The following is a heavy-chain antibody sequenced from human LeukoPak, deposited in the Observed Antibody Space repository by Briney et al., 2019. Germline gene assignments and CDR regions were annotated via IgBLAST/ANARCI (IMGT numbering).Heavy chain of an antibody. CDR3: ARPSLPYYDFWSGYSGWFDP. CDR1: GFTFSSYW. V-gene: IGHV3-7*01. D-gene: IGHD3-3*01. Sequence: GGSLRLSCAASGFTFSSYWMSWVRQAPGRGLEWVANINQDGSEKYYVDSVKGRFTISRDNAKNSLYLQMNSLRAEDTAVYYCARPSLPYYDFWSGYSGWFDPWGQGTLVTVSS. J-gene: IGHJ5*02. CDR2: INQDGSEK.